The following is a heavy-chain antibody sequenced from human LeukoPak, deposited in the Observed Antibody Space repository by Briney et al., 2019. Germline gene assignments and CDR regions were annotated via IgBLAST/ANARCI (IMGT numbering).Heavy chain of an antibody. Sequence: PGRSLRLSCAASGFTFSSYAMHWVRQAPGKGLEWVAVISYDGSNKNYADSVKGRFTISGDNSENTLFLQMNSLRAEDTAVYYCAGHHQAYSRTYWGQGTLVTVSS. CDR3: AGHHQAYSRTY. D-gene: IGHD6-13*01. CDR1: GFTFSSYA. V-gene: IGHV3-30*04. CDR2: ISYDGSNK. J-gene: IGHJ4*02.